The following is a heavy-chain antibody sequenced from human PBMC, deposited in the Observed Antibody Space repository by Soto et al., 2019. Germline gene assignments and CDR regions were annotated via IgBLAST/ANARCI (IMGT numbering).Heavy chain of an antibody. J-gene: IGHJ3*02. V-gene: IGHV1-69*01. CDR1: GDTFSKYA. CDR2: IIPIFGAA. Sequence: QVQLVQSGAEVKKPGSSVKVSCKTSGDTFSKYAISWVRQAPGQGLEWMGGIIPIFGAANYAQKFQGRVMITADESTSTAYMELSSLRSEDTAVYYCARDPGDDYTFSAFDIWGQGTMVTVSS. CDR3: ARDPGDDYTFSAFDI. D-gene: IGHD4-4*01.